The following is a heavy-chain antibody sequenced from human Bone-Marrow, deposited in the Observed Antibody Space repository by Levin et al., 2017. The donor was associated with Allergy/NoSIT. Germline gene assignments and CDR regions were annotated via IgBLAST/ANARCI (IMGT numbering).Heavy chain of an antibody. Sequence: PGGSLRLSCAASGFTFSSYGMHWVRQAPGKGLEWVAVISYDGDNLYYAESVKGRFTISRDNSKNTLYLQMNSLRAEDTAVYYCAKSPGFHTSSWFSAYFYTMDVWGQGTTVTVSS. D-gene: IGHD6-13*01. CDR2: ISYDGDNL. CDR3: AKSPGFHTSSWFSAYFYTMDV. CDR1: GFTFSSYG. J-gene: IGHJ6*02. V-gene: IGHV3-30*18.